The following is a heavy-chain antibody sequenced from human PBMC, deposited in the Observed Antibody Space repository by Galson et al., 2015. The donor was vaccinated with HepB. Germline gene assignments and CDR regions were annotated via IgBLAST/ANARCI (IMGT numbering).Heavy chain of an antibody. CDR3: ARDVCSSTSCYTRYMHY. Sequence: SLRLSCAASGFTFSSYAMHWVRQAPGKGLEWVAVISYDGSNKYYADSVKGRFTISRDNSKNTLYLQVNSLRAEDTAVYYCARDVCSSTSCYTRYMHYWGQGTLVTVSS. D-gene: IGHD2-2*02. CDR2: ISYDGSNK. J-gene: IGHJ4*02. V-gene: IGHV3-30-3*01. CDR1: GFTFSSYA.